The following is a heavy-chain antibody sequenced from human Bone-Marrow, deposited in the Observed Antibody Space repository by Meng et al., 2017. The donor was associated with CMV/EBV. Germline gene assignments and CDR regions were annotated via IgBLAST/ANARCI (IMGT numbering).Heavy chain of an antibody. D-gene: IGHD2-21*01. J-gene: IGHJ4*02. CDR2: INPNSGGT. CDR3: ARDRRMLSGGDCYDY. CDR1: GGTFSSYA. V-gene: IGHV1-2*02. Sequence: ASVKVSCKASGGTFSSYAISWVRQAPGQGLEWMGWINPNSGGTNHAQKFQGRVTMTRDTSISTAYMELSRLRSDDTAVYYCARDRRMLSGGDCYDYWGQGTLVTVSS.